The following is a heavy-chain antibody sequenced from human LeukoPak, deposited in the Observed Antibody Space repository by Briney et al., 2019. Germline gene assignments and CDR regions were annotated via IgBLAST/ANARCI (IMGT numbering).Heavy chain of an antibody. V-gene: IGHV4-34*01. D-gene: IGHD2-15*01. J-gene: IGHJ4*02. CDR3: ARLGYCSGGSCYPFDY. Sequence: PSETLSLTCAVYGGSFSGYYWSWIRQPPGKGLEWIGEINHSGSTNYNPSLKSRVTLSVDTSKNQFSLKLSSVTAADTAVYYCARLGYCSGGSCYPFDYWGQGTLVTVSS. CDR1: GGSFSGYY. CDR2: INHSGST.